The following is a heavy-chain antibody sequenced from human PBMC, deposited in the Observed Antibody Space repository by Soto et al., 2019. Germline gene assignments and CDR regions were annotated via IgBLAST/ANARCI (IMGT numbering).Heavy chain of an antibody. J-gene: IGHJ6*03. CDR1: GYTFTSYD. V-gene: IGHV1-8*01. CDR3: ARGSRVVIIHDYYYMDV. CDR2: MNPNSGNT. D-gene: IGHD3-3*01. Sequence: QVQLVQSGAEVKKPGASVKVSCKASGYTFTSYDINWVRQATGQGLEWMGWMNPNSGNTGYAQKFQGRVTMNRNTSISTAYMELSSLRTEDTAVYYCARGSRVVIIHDYYYMDVWGKGTTVTVSS.